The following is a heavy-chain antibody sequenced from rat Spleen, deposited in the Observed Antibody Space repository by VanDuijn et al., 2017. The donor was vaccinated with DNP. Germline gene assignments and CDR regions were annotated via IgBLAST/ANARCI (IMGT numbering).Heavy chain of an antibody. V-gene: IGHV5-7*01. CDR1: GFTFSDYN. CDR3: ARPDY. Sequence: EVQLVQSGGGLVQPGRSLKLSCVASGFTFSDYNMAWVRQAPKKGLEWVATISYDGRVTYYRDSVKGRFTLSRDNAKSTLYRQMDSLRSEDTATYYCARPDYWGQGVMVTVSS. CDR2: ISYDGRVT. J-gene: IGHJ2*01.